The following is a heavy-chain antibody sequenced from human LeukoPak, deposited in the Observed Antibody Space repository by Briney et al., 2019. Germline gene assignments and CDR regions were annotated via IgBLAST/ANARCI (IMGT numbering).Heavy chain of an antibody. D-gene: IGHD3-10*01. CDR2: INHSGST. CDR3: ARSYGSGSYYKGNWFDP. CDR1: GGSFSGYY. V-gene: IGHV4-34*01. J-gene: IGHJ5*02. Sequence: SETLSLTCAVYGGSFSGYYWSWIRQPPGKGLEWIGEINHSGSTSYNPSLKSRVTISVDTSKNQFSLKLSSVTAADTAVYYCARSYGSGSYYKGNWFDPWGQGTLVTVSS.